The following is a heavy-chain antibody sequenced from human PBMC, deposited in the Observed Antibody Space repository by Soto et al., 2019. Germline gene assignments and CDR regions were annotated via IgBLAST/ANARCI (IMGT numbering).Heavy chain of an antibody. CDR3: VRDLPTVILDY. V-gene: IGHV3-33*01. CDR2: IWYDGSNK. Sequence: QVQLVESGGSVVQPGRSLRLSCAASGFTFSSYGMHWVRQAPGKGLEWVAVIWYDGSNKYYADSVKGGFTNSKDNSKNTLDLQINSLRAEDTAGYFCVRDLPTVILDYWGQGSLVTGSS. J-gene: IGHJ4*02. D-gene: IGHD2-21*01. CDR1: GFTFSSYG.